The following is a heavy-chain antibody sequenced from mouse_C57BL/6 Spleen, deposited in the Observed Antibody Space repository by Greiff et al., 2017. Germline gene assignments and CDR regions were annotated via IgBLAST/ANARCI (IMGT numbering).Heavy chain of an antibody. D-gene: IGHD1-1*01. CDR1: GYTFTDYY. V-gene: IGHV1-26*01. Sequence: EVQLHQSGPELVKPGASVKISCKASGYTFTDYYMNWVKQSHGKSLEWIGDINTNNGGTSYTQKFKGKATLTVDKSSSTAYMELRSLTSEDSAVYYCARCGIYYYSSSYRYFDYWGQGTTLTVSS. CDR2: INTNNGGT. CDR3: ARCGIYYYSSSYRYFDY. J-gene: IGHJ2*01.